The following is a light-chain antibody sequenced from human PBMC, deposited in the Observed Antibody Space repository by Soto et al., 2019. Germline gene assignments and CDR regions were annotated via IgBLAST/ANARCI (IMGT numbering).Light chain of an antibody. J-gene: IGKJ4*01. CDR1: HDVSRN. CDR3: QQYKSMLS. CDR2: DAS. V-gene: IGKV1-33*01. Sequence: DIQMTQSPSSLSASEGDRVTITCQSSHDVSRNLNWFQQKPGEAPQLLIYDASNLERGVPSRISGSGSGTDFTLTISSLQSEDVATYYCQQYKSMLSFGGGTEVEIK.